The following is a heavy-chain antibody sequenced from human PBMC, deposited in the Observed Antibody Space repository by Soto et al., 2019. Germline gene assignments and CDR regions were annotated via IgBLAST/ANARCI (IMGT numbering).Heavy chain of an antibody. CDR3: ARAQDYDFWSGRPWFDP. CDR1: GGSISSGGYY. Sequence: QVQLQESGPGLVKPSQTLSLTCTVSGGSISSGGYYWSWIRQHPGKGLEWIGYIYYSGSTYYNPSLKSRVTKSVDTSKNQFPLKLSSGTAADTAVYYCARAQDYDFWSGRPWFDPWGQGTLVTVSS. CDR2: IYYSGST. V-gene: IGHV4-31*03. J-gene: IGHJ5*02. D-gene: IGHD3-3*01.